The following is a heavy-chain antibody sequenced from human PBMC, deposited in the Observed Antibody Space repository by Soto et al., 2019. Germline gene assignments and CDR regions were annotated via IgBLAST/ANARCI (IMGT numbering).Heavy chain of an antibody. Sequence: SETLSLTCPVSGGSISSSSYYWGWIRQPPGKGLEWIGRTYYSGSTYYNPSLKSRVPLSVDTSKTQFSLKLSSVTAADTAVYYCARGKRITRIVVANGRFDYWGQGTLVTVSS. CDR3: ARGKRITRIVVANGRFDY. CDR2: TYYSGST. J-gene: IGHJ4*02. V-gene: IGHV4-39*01. D-gene: IGHD3-22*01. CDR1: GGSISSSSYY.